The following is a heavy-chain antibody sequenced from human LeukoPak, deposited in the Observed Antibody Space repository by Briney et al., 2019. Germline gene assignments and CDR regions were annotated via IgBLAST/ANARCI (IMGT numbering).Heavy chain of an antibody. V-gene: IGHV4-34*01. Sequence: SETLSLTCAVYGGSFSGYYWSWIRQPPGKGLEWIGEINHSGSTNYNPSLKSRVTISVDTSKNQFSLKLSSVTAADTAVYYCARGRYDFWSGYYYTPNLLFDYWGQGTLVTVSS. CDR1: GGSFSGYY. D-gene: IGHD3-3*01. CDR3: ARGRYDFWSGYYYTPNLLFDY. J-gene: IGHJ4*02. CDR2: INHSGST.